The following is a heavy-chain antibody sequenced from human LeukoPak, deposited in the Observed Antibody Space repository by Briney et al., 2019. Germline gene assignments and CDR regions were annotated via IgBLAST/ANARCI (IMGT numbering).Heavy chain of an antibody. Sequence: SQTLSLTCAISGDSVSSKSTAWNWIRQSPSRGLEWLGRTYYRSTWYNDYAVSVRGRITVNPDTSKNQFSLHLNSVTPEDTAVYYCARRLTQYDCFDPWGQGILVTVSS. CDR1: GDSVSSKSTA. CDR3: ARRLTQYDCFDP. D-gene: IGHD2-2*01. V-gene: IGHV6-1*01. CDR2: TYYRSTWYN. J-gene: IGHJ5*02.